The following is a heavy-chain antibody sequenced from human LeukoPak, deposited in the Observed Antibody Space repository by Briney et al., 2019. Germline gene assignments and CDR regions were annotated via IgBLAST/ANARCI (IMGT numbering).Heavy chain of an antibody. J-gene: IGHJ4*02. Sequence: SETLSLTCAVYGGSFSGYYWSWIRQPPGKGLEWIGEINHSGSTNYNPSLKSRVTISVDTSKNQFSLKLSSVTAADTAVYYCARAFAVGGWNYPRWGQGTLVTVSS. V-gene: IGHV4-34*01. CDR3: ARAFAVGGWNYPR. CDR2: INHSGST. CDR1: GGSFSGYY. D-gene: IGHD1-7*01.